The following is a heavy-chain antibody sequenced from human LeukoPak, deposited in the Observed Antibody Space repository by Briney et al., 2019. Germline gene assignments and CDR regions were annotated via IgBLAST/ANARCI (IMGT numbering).Heavy chain of an antibody. CDR1: GGSISSSSYY. CDR3: ARRKRYCSSTSCYTFDY. V-gene: IGHV4-39*01. D-gene: IGHD2-2*02. J-gene: IGHJ4*02. CDR2: IYYSGST. Sequence: PSETLSLTCTVSGGSISSSSYYWGWIRQPPGKGLEWIGSIYYSGSTYYNPSLKSRVTISVGTSKNQFSLELSSVTAADTAVYYCARRKRYCSSTSCYTFDYWGQGTLVTVSS.